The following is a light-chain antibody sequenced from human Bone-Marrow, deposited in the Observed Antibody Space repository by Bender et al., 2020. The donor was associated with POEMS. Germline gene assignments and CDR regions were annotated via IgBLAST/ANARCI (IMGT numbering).Light chain of an antibody. J-gene: IGLJ2*01. Sequence: QSALTQPPSVSGSPGQSVTISCTGTSSDILTYNRVSWYQQSPGTAPKVIIYEVSNRPSGVSDRFSGSKSGNTASLTISGLLPEDEADYYCCSYVRTSVLVFGGGTKLTVL. CDR2: EVS. CDR1: SSDILTYNR. V-gene: IGLV2-18*02. CDR3: CSYVRTSVLV.